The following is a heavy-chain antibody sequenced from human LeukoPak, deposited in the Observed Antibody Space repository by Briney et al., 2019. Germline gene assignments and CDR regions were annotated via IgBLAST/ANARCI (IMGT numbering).Heavy chain of an antibody. CDR2: ISYDGSNK. CDR3: ARVGDGYSLDY. D-gene: IGHD5-24*01. V-gene: IGHV3-30-3*01. J-gene: IGHJ4*02. Sequence: GGSLRLSCAASGFTFSSYAMHWVRQAPVKGLEWVAVISYDGSNKYYADSVKGRFTISRDNSKNTLYLQMNSLRAEDTAVYYCARVGDGYSLDYWGQGTLVTVSS. CDR1: GFTFSSYA.